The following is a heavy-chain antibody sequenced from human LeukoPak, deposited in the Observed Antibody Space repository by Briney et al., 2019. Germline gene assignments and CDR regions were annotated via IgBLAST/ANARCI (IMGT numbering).Heavy chain of an antibody. CDR3: ARGKIGYYYGDYDGF. CDR1: GFTFSSYD. D-gene: IGHD4-17*01. Sequence: GGSLRLSCAASGFTFSSYDMNWVRQAPGKGLEWISYISTMSSTKYYADSVKGRFTISRDNAKNSLYLQMNSLRDEDTAVYYCARGKIGYYYGDYDGFWGQGTLVTVSS. V-gene: IGHV3-48*02. CDR2: ISTMSSTK. J-gene: IGHJ4*02.